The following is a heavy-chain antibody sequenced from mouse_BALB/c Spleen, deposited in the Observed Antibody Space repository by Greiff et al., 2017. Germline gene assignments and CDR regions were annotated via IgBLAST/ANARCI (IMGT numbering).Heavy chain of an antibody. Sequence: QVQLQQSGAELARPGASVKLSCKASGYTFTSYWMQWVKQRPGQGLEWIGAIYPGDGDTRYTQKFKGKATLTADKSSSTAYMQLSSLASEDSAVYYCARGGNDGYYAAMDYWGQGTSVTVSS. CDR1: GYTFTSYW. J-gene: IGHJ4*01. CDR3: ARGGNDGYYAAMDY. V-gene: IGHV1-87*01. CDR2: IYPGDGDT. D-gene: IGHD2-3*01.